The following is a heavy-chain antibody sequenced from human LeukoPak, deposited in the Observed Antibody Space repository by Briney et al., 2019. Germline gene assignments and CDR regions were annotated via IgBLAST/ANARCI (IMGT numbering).Heavy chain of an antibody. CDR1: GFTFSSFG. D-gene: IGHD3-16*01. J-gene: IGHJ4*02. CDR2: ISYDGSDK. V-gene: IGHV3-30*03. Sequence: GGSLRLSCAASGFTFSSFGMHWVRQAPGKGLEWVAVISYDGSDKYYADSVKGRFTISRDNSKNTLYLQMNSLRAEDTAVYYCAREDVSLGGYFDYWGQGTLVTVSS. CDR3: AREDVSLGGYFDY.